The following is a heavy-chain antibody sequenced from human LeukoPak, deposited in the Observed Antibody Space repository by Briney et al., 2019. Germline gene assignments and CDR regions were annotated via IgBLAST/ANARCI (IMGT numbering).Heavy chain of an antibody. CDR1: GFTVSNNY. CDR2: IYSGGST. D-gene: IGHD3-10*01. V-gene: IGHV3-53*01. CDR3: ARGEFARGALFDY. J-gene: IGHJ4*02. Sequence: GGSLRLSCAASGFTVSNNYMSWVRQAPGKGLEWVSVIYSGGSTYYADSVKGRFTISRDNAKNSLYLQMSNLRAEDTAVYYCARGEFARGALFDYWGQGTLVSVSS.